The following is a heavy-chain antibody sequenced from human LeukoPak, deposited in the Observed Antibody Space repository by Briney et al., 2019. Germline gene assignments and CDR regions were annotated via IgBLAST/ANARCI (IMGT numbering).Heavy chain of an antibody. CDR1: GDSIGSGTHY. J-gene: IGHJ4*02. Sequence: PSETLSLTCSVSGDSIGSGTHYWGWIRQPPGKGLEWIGSIYYSGSTYYTPSLKSRVTISVDTSKNQFSLKVSSVTAADTAVYYCARQSGSYFDYWGQGTLVTVSS. CDR2: IYYSGST. V-gene: IGHV4-39*01. D-gene: IGHD1-26*01. CDR3: ARQSGSYFDY.